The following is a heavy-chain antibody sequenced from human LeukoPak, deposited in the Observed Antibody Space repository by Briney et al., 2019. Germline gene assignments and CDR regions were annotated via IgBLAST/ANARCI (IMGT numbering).Heavy chain of an antibody. D-gene: IGHD2-2*01. V-gene: IGHV1-18*04. CDR3: ARDFLGYCSSTSCYGGDY. CDR2: ISAYNGNT. J-gene: IGHJ4*02. Sequence: GASVKDSCKASGYTFTSYGISWVRQAPGQGLEWMGWISAYNGNTNYAQKLQGRVTMTTDTSTSTAYMELRSLRSDDTAVYYCARDFLGYCSSTSCYGGDYWGQGTLVTVSS. CDR1: GYTFTSYG.